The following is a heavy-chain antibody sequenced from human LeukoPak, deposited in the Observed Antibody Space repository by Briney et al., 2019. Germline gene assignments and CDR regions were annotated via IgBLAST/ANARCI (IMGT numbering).Heavy chain of an antibody. D-gene: IGHD4-17*01. Sequence: PGGSLRLSCAASGFTFSGSAMHWVRQASGKGLEWVGRIRSKANSYATAYVVSVKGRFAISRDDSKNTAYLQMNSLKTEDTAVYYCARVTQTDYDFDYWGQGTLVTVSS. CDR2: IRSKANSYAT. CDR1: GFTFSGSA. CDR3: ARVTQTDYDFDY. V-gene: IGHV3-73*01. J-gene: IGHJ4*02.